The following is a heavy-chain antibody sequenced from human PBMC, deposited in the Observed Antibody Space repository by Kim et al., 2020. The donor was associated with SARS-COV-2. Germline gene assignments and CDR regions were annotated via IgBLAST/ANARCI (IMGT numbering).Heavy chain of an antibody. CDR1: GGSISSYY. CDR3: GRLSLSVWGSYRYGMDV. J-gene: IGHJ6*02. Sequence: SETLSLTCTVSGGSISSYYWSWIRQPPGKGLEWIGYIYYSGSTNYNPSLKSRVTISVDTSKNQFSLKLSSGTAADTAVYYCGRLSLSVWGSYRYGMDVWGQGTTVSVSS. D-gene: IGHD3-16*02. V-gene: IGHV4-59*08. CDR2: IYYSGST.